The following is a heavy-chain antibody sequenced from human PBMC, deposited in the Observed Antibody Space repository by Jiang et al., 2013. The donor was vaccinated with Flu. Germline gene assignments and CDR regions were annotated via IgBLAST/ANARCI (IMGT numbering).Heavy chain of an antibody. Sequence: VKPSETLSLTCTVSGGSISSYYWSWIRQPPGKGLEWIGYIYYSGSTNYNPSLKSRVTISVDTSKNQFSLKLSSVTAADTAVYYCASSDSTVHYNYWGQGTLVTVSS. CDR3: ASSDSTVHYNY. CDR1: GGSISSYY. D-gene: IGHD2-2*01. V-gene: IGHV4-59*01. CDR2: IYYSGST. J-gene: IGHJ4*02.